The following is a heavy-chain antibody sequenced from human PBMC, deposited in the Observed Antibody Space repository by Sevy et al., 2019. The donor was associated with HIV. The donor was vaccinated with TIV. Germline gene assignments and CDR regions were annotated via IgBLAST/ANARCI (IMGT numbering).Heavy chain of an antibody. V-gene: IGHV3-30-3*01. CDR3: ARDQHDYAGNVRTGWFDP. J-gene: IGHJ5*02. Sequence: GGSLRLSCAASGFTFSSYAMHWVRQAPGKGLEWVADIIYDGSKKYYADSVKGRFTISRDNSKNTLYLQLHSLRAEDTAIYYCARDQHDYAGNVRTGWFDPWGQGTLVTVSS. CDR2: IIYDGSKK. D-gene: IGHD4-17*01. CDR1: GFTFSSYA.